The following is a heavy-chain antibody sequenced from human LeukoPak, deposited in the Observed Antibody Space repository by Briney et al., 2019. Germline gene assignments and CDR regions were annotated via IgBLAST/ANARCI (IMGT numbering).Heavy chain of an antibody. CDR2: INSDGGST. D-gene: IGHD1-1*01. V-gene: IGHV3-74*01. J-gene: IGHJ6*03. CDR1: GFTFNTYW. CDR3: ARGVQSSLYYYYYYYMDV. Sequence: GGSLRLSCAASGFTFNTYWMHWVRQAPGKGLEWISVINSDGGSTSYADSVKGRFTISRDNAKNALYLRINSLRAEDTAVYYCARGVQSSLYYYYYYYMDVWGKGTTVTVSS.